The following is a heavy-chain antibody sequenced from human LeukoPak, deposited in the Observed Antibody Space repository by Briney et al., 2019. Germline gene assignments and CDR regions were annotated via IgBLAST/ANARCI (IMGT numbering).Heavy chain of an antibody. CDR3: ARDKGQQLVLDDY. J-gene: IGHJ4*02. CDR1: GYTFTSYG. CDR2: INPSGGST. D-gene: IGHD6-13*01. Sequence: ASVKVSCKASGYTFTSYGISWVRQAPGQGLEWMGIINPSGGSTSYAQKFQGRVTMTRDTSTSTVYMELSSLRSEDTAVYYCARDKGQQLVLDDYWGQGTLVTVSS. V-gene: IGHV1-46*01.